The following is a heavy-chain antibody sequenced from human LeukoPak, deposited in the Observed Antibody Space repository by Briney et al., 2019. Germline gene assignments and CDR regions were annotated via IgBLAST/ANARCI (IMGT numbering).Heavy chain of an antibody. CDR3: ARESLNAYAFDI. V-gene: IGHV4-61*02. Sequence: SETLSLTCIVSGGSISRGSYYWNWIRQPAGKGLEWMGRIYNSGSTNYNPSLKSRVTISTDMSRNQFSLNLSSVTAADTAVYYCARESLNAYAFDIWGQGTMVTVSS. CDR2: IYNSGST. J-gene: IGHJ3*02. CDR1: GGSISRGSYY.